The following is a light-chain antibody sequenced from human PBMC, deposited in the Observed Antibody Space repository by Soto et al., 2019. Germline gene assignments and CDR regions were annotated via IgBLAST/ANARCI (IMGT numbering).Light chain of an antibody. CDR1: ALPKQY. Sequence: SYELTQPPSVSVSPGQTARITCSGDALPKQYAYWYQQKPAQAPVLVIYKDSERPSGIPERFSGSSSGTTVTLTISGVQAEDEADYDGQSADSSGTYLVVFGGGTKLTVL. CDR2: KDS. CDR3: QSADSSGTYLVV. V-gene: IGLV3-25*03. J-gene: IGLJ2*01.